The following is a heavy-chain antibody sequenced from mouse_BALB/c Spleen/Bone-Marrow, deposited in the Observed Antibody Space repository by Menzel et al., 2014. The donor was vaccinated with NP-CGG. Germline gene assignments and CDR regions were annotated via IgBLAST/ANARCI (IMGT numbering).Heavy chain of an antibody. Sequence: QVHVEQSGPELVKPGALVKLSCKASGYTFTSYDINWVKQRPGQGLEWIGWIYPGDGSTKYNENFKGKATLTADKSSSTASMQLSSLTSENSAVYFCARSGDSSGCGFAYWGQGTLVTVSA. D-gene: IGHD3-2*01. CDR1: GYTFTSYD. CDR2: IYPGDGST. J-gene: IGHJ3*01. V-gene: IGHV1S56*01. CDR3: ARSGDSSGCGFAY.